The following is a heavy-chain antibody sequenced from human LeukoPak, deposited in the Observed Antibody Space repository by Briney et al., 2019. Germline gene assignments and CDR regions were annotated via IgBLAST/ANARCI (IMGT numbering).Heavy chain of an antibody. CDR1: GGSFRGYY. Sequence: SETLSLTCAVYGGSFRGYYWSWIRQPPGKGLEWIGEINHSGSTNYNPSLKSRVTISVDTSKNQFSLKLSSVTAADTAVYYCARVSRSTWGQGTLVTVSS. D-gene: IGHD3-10*01. V-gene: IGHV4-34*01. CDR3: ARVSRST. CDR2: INHSGST. J-gene: IGHJ5*02.